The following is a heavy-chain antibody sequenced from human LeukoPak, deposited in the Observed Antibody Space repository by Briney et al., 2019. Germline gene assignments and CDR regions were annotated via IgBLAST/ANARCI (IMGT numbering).Heavy chain of an antibody. D-gene: IGHD1-26*01. CDR1: GFTFSSYW. CDR2: IKQDGSEK. J-gene: IGHJ4*02. Sequence: GGSLRLSCAASGFTFSSYWMSWVRQAPGRGLEWVANIKQDGSEKYYVDSVKGRFTISRDNAENSLYLQMNSLRAEDTAVYYCARDKIVGATNFDYWGQGTLVTVSS. V-gene: IGHV3-7*01. CDR3: ARDKIVGATNFDY.